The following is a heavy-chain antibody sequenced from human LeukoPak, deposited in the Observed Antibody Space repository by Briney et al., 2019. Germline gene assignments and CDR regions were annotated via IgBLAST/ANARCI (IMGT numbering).Heavy chain of an antibody. Sequence: GGSLRLSCAASGFTFSSYAMSWVRQAPGKGLEWVSAISGSGGSTYYADSVKGRFTISRDNSKNTLYLQMNSLRAEDTAVYYCAKVEFGSGHSGYDYSDYWGQGTLVTVSS. CDR1: GFTFSSYA. CDR2: ISGSGGST. J-gene: IGHJ4*02. CDR3: AKVEFGSGHSGYDYSDY. D-gene: IGHD5-12*01. V-gene: IGHV3-23*01.